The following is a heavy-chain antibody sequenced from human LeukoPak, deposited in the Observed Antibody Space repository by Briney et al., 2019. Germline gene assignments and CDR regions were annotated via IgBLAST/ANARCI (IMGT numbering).Heavy chain of an antibody. CDR2: IYHSGST. D-gene: IGHD2-2*01. V-gene: IGHV4-38-2*01. J-gene: IGHJ5*02. CDR3: ARGRRKNMRDIVVVPAAKGGNWFDP. Sequence: KPSETLSLTCAVSGYSISSGYYWGWIRQPPGKGLEWIGSIYHSGSTYYNPSLKSRVTISVDTSKNQFSLKLSSVTAADTAVYYCARGRRKNMRDIVVVPAAKGGNWFDPWGQGTLVTVSS. CDR1: GYSISSGYY.